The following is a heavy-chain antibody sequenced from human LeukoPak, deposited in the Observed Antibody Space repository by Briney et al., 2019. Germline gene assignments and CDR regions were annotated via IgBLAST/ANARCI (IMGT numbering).Heavy chain of an antibody. CDR1: GYTFTSYG. CDR2: ISAYNGNT. CDR3: ARDAFTVTTPNYFDY. J-gene: IGHJ4*02. V-gene: IGHV1-18*04. D-gene: IGHD4-17*01. Sequence: ASVKVSCKASGYTFTSYGISWVRQAPGQGLESMGWISAYNGNTNYAQKLQGRVTMTTDTSTSTAYMELRSLRSDDTAVYYCARDAFTVTTPNYFDYWGQGTLVTVSS.